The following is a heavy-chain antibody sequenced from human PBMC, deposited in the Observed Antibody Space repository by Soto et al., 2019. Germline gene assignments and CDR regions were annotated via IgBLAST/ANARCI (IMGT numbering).Heavy chain of an antibody. D-gene: IGHD3-16*01. J-gene: IGHJ4*02. CDR3: ARAPLIRSAGVKSFVDF. Sequence: SETLSLTSAESGGSFSDHYSTWIRQPPGKGMEWIGEAHHSGNSHYNPSFKSRATISLDTSKNQFSLDLRSVTAADTAVYCCARAPLIRSAGVKSFVDFWGQGTLVTVSS. CDR2: AHHSGNS. V-gene: IGHV4-34*01. CDR1: GGSFSDHY.